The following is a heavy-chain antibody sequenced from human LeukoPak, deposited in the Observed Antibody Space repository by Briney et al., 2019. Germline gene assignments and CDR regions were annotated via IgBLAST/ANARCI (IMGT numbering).Heavy chain of an antibody. D-gene: IGHD3-9*01. J-gene: IGHJ6*02. V-gene: IGHV1-24*01. Sequence: ASVTVSCTVSGYTLTELSMHWVRQAPGKGLEWMGGFDPEDGETIYAQKFQGRVTMTEDTSTDTAYMELSSLRSEDTAVYYCATAHYDILTGYLYYYGMDVWGQGTTVTVSS. CDR1: GYTLTELS. CDR2: FDPEDGET. CDR3: ATAHYDILTGYLYYYGMDV.